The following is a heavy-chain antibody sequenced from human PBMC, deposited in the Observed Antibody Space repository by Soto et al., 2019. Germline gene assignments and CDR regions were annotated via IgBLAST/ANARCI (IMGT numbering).Heavy chain of an antibody. D-gene: IGHD1-26*01. Sequence: ASVKVSCKASGYTFTGYYMHWVRQAPGQGLEWMGWINPNSGGTNYAQKFQGRVTMTRDTSISTAYMELSRLRSDGTAVYYCARGASGSYLGSGYWGQGTLVTVSS. CDR1: GYTFTGYY. J-gene: IGHJ4*02. CDR3: ARGASGSYLGSGY. V-gene: IGHV1-2*02. CDR2: INPNSGGT.